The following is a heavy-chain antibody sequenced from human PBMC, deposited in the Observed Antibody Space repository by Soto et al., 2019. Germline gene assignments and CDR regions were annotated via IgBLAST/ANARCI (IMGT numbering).Heavy chain of an antibody. J-gene: IGHJ5*02. CDR3: AHRCYDFSFDP. Sequence: QITLKESGPTLAKPTQTLTLTCTFSGFSLSTSEVGVGWIRQPPGKALEWLALIYWDDDRRYSPSLKSRLTITKDTSKNQVVLTMTNMDPVDTATYYCAHRCYDFSFDPWGQGTLVTVSS. V-gene: IGHV2-5*02. D-gene: IGHD3-3*01. CDR2: IYWDDDR. CDR1: GFSLSTSEVG.